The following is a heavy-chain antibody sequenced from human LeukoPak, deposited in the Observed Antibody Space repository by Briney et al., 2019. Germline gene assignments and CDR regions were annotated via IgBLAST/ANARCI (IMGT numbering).Heavy chain of an antibody. V-gene: IGHV4-59*01. D-gene: IGHD6-13*01. CDR3: ARGSGSWDEIDH. CDR1: GGSISTYY. J-gene: IGHJ4*02. Sequence: SETLSLTCTVSGGSISTYYWSWFRQPPGKGLEFIGYISASGIINYNPSLESRLIMSLDTSKNQFSLNLMSVTAADTAVYYCARGSGSWDEIDHWGQGTLVTVSS. CDR2: ISASGII.